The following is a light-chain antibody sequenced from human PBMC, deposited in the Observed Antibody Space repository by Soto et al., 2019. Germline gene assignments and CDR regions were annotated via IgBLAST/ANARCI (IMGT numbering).Light chain of an antibody. V-gene: IGKV3-15*01. J-gene: IGKJ2*01. Sequence: EIVMTQSTATLSLSPGERAALSCRASQRINSELAWYQQKPGQPPRLLIYGASTRATGVPARFTGSESGSEFTLTISGLQSEDFAVYYCQQGHNWPLTFGQGTRLEI. CDR2: GAS. CDR3: QQGHNWPLT. CDR1: QRINSE.